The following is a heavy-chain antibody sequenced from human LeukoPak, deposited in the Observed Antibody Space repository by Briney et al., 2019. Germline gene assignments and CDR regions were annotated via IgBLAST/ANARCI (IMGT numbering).Heavy chain of an antibody. D-gene: IGHD5-12*01. J-gene: IGHJ4*02. V-gene: IGHV3-7*03. CDR3: AKGPIVAHDY. CDR2: IKQDGSEK. Sequence: GGSLRPSCAASGFTFSSYWMSWVRQAPGKVLEWVANIKQDGSEKYYVDSVKGRFTISRDNSKSTLYLQMNSLRAEDTAVYYCAKGPIVAHDYWGQGTLVTVSS. CDR1: GFTFSSYW.